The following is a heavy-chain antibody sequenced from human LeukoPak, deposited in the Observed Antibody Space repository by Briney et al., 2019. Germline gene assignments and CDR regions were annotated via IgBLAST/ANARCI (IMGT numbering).Heavy chain of an antibody. D-gene: IGHD3-22*01. CDR1: GFTFDDYT. CDR2: ISWDGGST. V-gene: IGHV3-43*01. J-gene: IGHJ4*02. Sequence: GGSLRLSCAASGFTFDDYTMHWVRQAPGKGLGWVSLISWDGGSTYYADSVKGRFTISRDNGKNSLYLQMNSLRTEDTALYYCAKDPDDSSGYEYFDYRGQGTLVTVSS. CDR3: AKDPDDSSGYEYFDY.